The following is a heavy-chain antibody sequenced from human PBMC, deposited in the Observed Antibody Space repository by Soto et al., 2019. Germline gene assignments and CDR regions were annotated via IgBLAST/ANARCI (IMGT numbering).Heavy chain of an antibody. CDR1: GFIFKMYW. D-gene: IGHD3-10*01. J-gene: IGHJ4*02. CDR3: TRGPRPISTGTGAY. CDR2: IYNDGTYS. V-gene: IGHV3-74*01. Sequence: GGSLRLSCTASGFIFKMYWMHWVRQSPGKGLVWISRIYNDGTYSDYADSVRGRFTISRDNVNDTLYLQMNNLRAEDSGLYYCTRGPRPISTGTGAYWGQGTQVTVSS.